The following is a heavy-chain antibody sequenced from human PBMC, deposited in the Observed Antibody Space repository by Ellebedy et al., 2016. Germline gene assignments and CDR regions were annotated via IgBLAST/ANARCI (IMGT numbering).Heavy chain of an antibody. CDR3: TRRGLRFVSYFALDV. Sequence: ASVKVSCXASGYIFTYYYMHWVRQAPGQGLEWMGIINPSGGSTSYAQKFQGRVTMTRNTSITTAYMELSSLRSDDTAMYYCTRRGLRFVSYFALDVWGQGTSITVSS. D-gene: IGHD3-3*01. J-gene: IGHJ6*02. CDR1: GYIFTYYY. V-gene: IGHV1-46*01. CDR2: INPSGGST.